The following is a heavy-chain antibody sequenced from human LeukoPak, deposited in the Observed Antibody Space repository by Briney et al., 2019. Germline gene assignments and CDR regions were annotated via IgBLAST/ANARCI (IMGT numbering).Heavy chain of an antibody. V-gene: IGHV3-53*05. D-gene: IGHD6-19*01. CDR2: IYSDGTT. J-gene: IGHJ3*02. CDR3: AKARTGYSSGWSTFDI. CDR1: GFTVSTNY. Sequence: GGSLRLSCAASGFTVSTNYMTWVRQAPGKGLEWVSEIYSDGTTYYAASVKGRFSISRDNSKNTLYLQMNSLRAEDTAVYYCAKARTGYSSGWSTFDIWGQGTMVTVSS.